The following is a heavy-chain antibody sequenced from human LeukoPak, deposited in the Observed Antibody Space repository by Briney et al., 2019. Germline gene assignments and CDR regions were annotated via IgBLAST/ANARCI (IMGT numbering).Heavy chain of an antibody. CDR1: GFTFSSYG. D-gene: IGHD3-22*01. J-gene: IGHJ6*02. CDR2: IWYDGSNK. V-gene: IGHV3-33*01. Sequence: GGSLRLSCAASGFTFSSYGMHWVRQAPGKGPEWVAVIWYDGSNKYYADSVKGRFTISRDNSKNTLYLQMNSLRAEDTAVYYCARDGTYYYDSSGYSTYYYYGMDVWGQGTTVTVSS. CDR3: ARDGTYYYDSSGYSTYYYYGMDV.